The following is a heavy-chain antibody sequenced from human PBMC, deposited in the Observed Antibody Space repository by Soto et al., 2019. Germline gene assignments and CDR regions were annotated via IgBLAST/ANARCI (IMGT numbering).Heavy chain of an antibody. CDR2: ISYDGRIK. V-gene: IGHV3-30*04. Sequence: AGGSLRLSCAASGSTFSSYAMHCVRQAPGKGLEWVALISYDGRIKYYADSVRGRFSISRDNSKNTLYLQMNSLRTEDTAVYYCARDHAPVAGTSLPGYWGQGTLVTVSS. CDR1: GSTFSSYA. CDR3: ARDHAPVAGTSLPGY. D-gene: IGHD6-19*01. J-gene: IGHJ4*02.